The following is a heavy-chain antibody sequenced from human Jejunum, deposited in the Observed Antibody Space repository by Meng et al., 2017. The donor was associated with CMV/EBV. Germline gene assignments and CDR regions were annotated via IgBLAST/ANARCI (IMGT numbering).Heavy chain of an antibody. J-gene: IGHJ3*01. CDR3: ARKGYDFAAAFDV. D-gene: IGHD5-12*01. V-gene: IGHV3-74*01. Sequence: SGFTFSTFGMLWVRHIPGKGLVWVSRINGDGSSISYADPVKGRFTISRDNAKNTLFLQMNSLRAEDTAIYYCARKGYDFAAAFDVWGQGAMVTVSS. CDR2: INGDGSSI. CDR1: GFTFSTFG.